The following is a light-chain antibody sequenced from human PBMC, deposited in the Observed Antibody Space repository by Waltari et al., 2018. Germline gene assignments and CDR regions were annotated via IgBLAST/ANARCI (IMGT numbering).Light chain of an antibody. V-gene: IGKV1-17*01. CDR1: QGIRNA. CDR3: LQHNSYPWT. J-gene: IGKJ1*01. Sequence: DIQMTQSPSSLSASVGDRVTITCRESQGIRNALGWYQQKPGKSPKRLIYDASSLQSGVPSRFSGSGSGTEFTLTISSLQPEDFASYYCLQHNSYPWTFGQGTKVEVK. CDR2: DAS.